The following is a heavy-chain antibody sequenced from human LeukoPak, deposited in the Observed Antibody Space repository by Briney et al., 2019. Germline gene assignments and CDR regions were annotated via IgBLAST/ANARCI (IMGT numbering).Heavy chain of an antibody. Sequence: ASVKVSCKASGYTFTGYYMHWVRQAPGQGLEWMGWINPNSGGTNYAQKFQGRVTMTRDTSISTAYMELSRLRSDDTAVYYCARAPILRSLEWLLYDLDYWGQGTLVTVSS. V-gene: IGHV1-2*02. D-gene: IGHD3-3*01. CDR2: INPNSGGT. J-gene: IGHJ4*02. CDR3: ARAPILRSLEWLLYDLDY. CDR1: GYTFTGYY.